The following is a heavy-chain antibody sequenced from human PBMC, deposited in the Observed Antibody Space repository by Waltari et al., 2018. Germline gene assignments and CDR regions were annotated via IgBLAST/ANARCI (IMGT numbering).Heavy chain of an antibody. CDR2: KRFDGINK. Sequence: QVYLVESGGGVVQPGDSLRLSCESSGFTFSIYGMHWVRQAPGKGLEWVAFKRFDGINKHYADSVRGRFTISRDNSKNTLYLQMNSLRSEDAAVYYCAREDIVSATQWRGNQYRGNCGYDLWGQGTLVSVSS. CDR3: AREDIVSATQWRGNQYRGNCGYDL. J-gene: IGHJ4*01. D-gene: IGHD5-12*01. CDR1: GFTFSIYG. V-gene: IGHV3-30*02.